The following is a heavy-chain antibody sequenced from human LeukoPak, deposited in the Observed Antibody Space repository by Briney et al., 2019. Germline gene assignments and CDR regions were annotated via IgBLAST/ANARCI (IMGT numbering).Heavy chain of an antibody. J-gene: IGHJ3*02. D-gene: IGHD3-22*01. CDR3: AKYYDSSGYYYDAFDI. Sequence: PGGSLRLSCAASGFTFSSYAMNWVRQAPGKRLEWVSSIIGSGRDTYYADSVKGRITISRDNSKNTLYLQMNSLRAEDTAVYYCAKYYDSSGYYYDAFDIWGQGTMVTVSS. CDR1: GFTFSSYA. V-gene: IGHV3-23*01. CDR2: IIGSGRDT.